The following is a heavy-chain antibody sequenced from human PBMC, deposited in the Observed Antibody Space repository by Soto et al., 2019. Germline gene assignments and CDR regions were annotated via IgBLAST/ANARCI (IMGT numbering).Heavy chain of an antibody. CDR3: ANFGASSGYTDY. Sequence: PGGSLRLSCAASGFALSGYGMHWVRQAPGKGLEWVAVISYDGSNKYYADSVKGRFTISRDNSKNTLYLQMNSLRAEDTAVYYCANFGASSGYTDYWGQGTLVTVSS. J-gene: IGHJ4*02. D-gene: IGHD3-22*01. CDR2: ISYDGSNK. V-gene: IGHV3-30*18. CDR1: GFALSGYG.